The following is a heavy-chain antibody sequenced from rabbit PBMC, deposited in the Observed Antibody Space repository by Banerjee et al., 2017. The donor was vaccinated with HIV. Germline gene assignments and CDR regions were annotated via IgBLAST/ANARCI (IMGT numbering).Heavy chain of an antibody. D-gene: IGHD4-1*01. CDR1: GIDFSSYYY. Sequence: QSLEESGGGLVKPGGTLTLTCKASGIDFSSYYYMCWVRQAPGKGLEWIGCIYTGSGGTDYASWAKGRFTISKTSSTTVTLQMTSLTVADTATYFCARRGSSSGWAMGSWGPGTLVTVS. CDR3: ARRGSSSGWAMGS. CDR2: IYTGSGGT. V-gene: IGHV1S40*01. J-gene: IGHJ4*01.